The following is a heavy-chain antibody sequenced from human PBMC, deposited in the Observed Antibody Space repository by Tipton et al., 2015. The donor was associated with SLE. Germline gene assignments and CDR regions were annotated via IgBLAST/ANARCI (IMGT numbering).Heavy chain of an antibody. D-gene: IGHD4-23*01. CDR1: GGSFNGFF. CDR2: INHSGTA. CDR3: GRGRTDAWELVGY. J-gene: IGHJ4*02. Sequence: TLSLTCAVYGGSFNGFFWTWIRQPPGKGLEWIGEINHSGTAHYKSSLQSRVTISIDPSKNQFSLNPNSVTAADTAVYYCGRGRTDAWELVGYWGQGTLVTVS. V-gene: IGHV4-34*01.